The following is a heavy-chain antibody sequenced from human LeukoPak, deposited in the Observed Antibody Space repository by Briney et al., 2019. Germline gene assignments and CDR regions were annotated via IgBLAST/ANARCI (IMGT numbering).Heavy chain of an antibody. CDR1: GYTFISYG. V-gene: IGHV1-18*01. CDR3: ARDGGDYYDSSGYPLGLLYMDV. Sequence: ASVKVSCKASGYTFISYGISWVRQAPGQGLEWMGWINIYNGDRNHAQKFQDRVTMTTDTSTSTAYMELRGLRSDDSAVYYCARDGGDYYDSSGYPLGLLYMDVWGKGTTVTVSS. J-gene: IGHJ6*03. D-gene: IGHD3-22*01. CDR2: INIYNGDR.